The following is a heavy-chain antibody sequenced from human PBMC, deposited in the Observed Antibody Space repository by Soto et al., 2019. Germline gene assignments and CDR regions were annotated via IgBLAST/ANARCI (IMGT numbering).Heavy chain of an antibody. V-gene: IGHV3-23*01. CDR1: GFTFSSYA. Sequence: EVQLLESGGGLVQPGGSLRLSCAASGFTFSSYAMSWVRQAPGKGLEWVSAISGSGGSTYYADYWKGRFTISRDNSKNTLYLQMNSLRAEDTAVYYCAKDLLRSGGSPYWGQGTLVTVSS. CDR3: AKDLLRSGGSPY. CDR2: ISGSGGST. D-gene: IGHD6-19*01. J-gene: IGHJ4*02.